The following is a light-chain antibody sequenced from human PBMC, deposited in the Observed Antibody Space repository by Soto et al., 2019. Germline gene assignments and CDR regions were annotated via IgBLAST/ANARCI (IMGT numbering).Light chain of an antibody. Sequence: EVVLTQSPATLSLSPGERATLSCRASQSVSSSLAWYQQKPGQAPRLLMYDASTRATGISARFSGSGSGTEFHLTISRLQSEDFAVYYCQQYHKWPITFGQGTRREIK. V-gene: IGKV3-15*01. CDR2: DAS. CDR1: QSVSSS. CDR3: QQYHKWPIT. J-gene: IGKJ5*01.